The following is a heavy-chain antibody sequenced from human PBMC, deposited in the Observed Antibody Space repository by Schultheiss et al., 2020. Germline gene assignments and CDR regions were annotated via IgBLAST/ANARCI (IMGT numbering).Heavy chain of an antibody. Sequence: SETLSLTCTVSGGSISSYYWSWIRQPPGKGLEWIGYIYYSGSTNYNPSLKSRVTMSVDTSKNQFSLKLSSVTAADTAVYYCARVGYCSSTSCYGPHYYYGMDVWGQGTMVTVSS. CDR3: ARVGYCSSTSCYGPHYYYGMDV. CDR2: IYYSGST. V-gene: IGHV4-59*12. J-gene: IGHJ6*02. CDR1: GGSISSYY. D-gene: IGHD2-2*01.